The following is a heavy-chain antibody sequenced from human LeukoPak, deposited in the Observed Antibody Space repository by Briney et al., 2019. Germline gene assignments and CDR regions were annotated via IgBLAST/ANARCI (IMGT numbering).Heavy chain of an antibody. CDR2: IYPGDSDT. J-gene: IGHJ3*02. V-gene: IGHV5-51*03. Sequence: KSGESLKISCKGSGYSFTSYWIGWVRQMPGKGLEWMGIIYPGDSDTRYSPSFQGQVTISADKSTNTAYLQWSSLKASATAMYYCARLGGRAVVITLGAFDIWGPGTMVTVSS. CDR1: GYSFTSYW. D-gene: IGHD3-22*01. CDR3: ARLGGRAVVITLGAFDI.